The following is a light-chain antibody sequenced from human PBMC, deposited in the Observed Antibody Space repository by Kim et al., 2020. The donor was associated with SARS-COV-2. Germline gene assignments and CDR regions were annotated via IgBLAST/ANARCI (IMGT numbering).Light chain of an antibody. Sequence: DIQMTQSPSSLSASVGDRVTITCRASQGITNRLAWYQQKPGKPPKLLIYAASTLQSEVPSRFSGSGSGTDFTLIISSLQPEDVATYYCLKYNGAPLTFGGGTKVDIK. CDR2: AAS. CDR1: QGITNR. V-gene: IGKV1-27*01. J-gene: IGKJ4*01. CDR3: LKYNGAPLT.